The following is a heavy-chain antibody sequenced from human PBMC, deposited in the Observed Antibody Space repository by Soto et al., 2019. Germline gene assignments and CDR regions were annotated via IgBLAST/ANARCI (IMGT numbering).Heavy chain of an antibody. CDR3: ASGSAWFGVDY. Sequence: QVQLQESGPGLVKPSETLSLTCTVSGGSISSYYWSWIRQPPGKGLEWIGYVYYSGSTNYNPTLQSRGTISVDTSKNQFSLKLSSVTAADTAVYYCASGSAWFGVDYWGQGTLVTVSS. V-gene: IGHV4-59*01. D-gene: IGHD3-10*01. J-gene: IGHJ4*02. CDR1: GGSISSYY. CDR2: VYYSGST.